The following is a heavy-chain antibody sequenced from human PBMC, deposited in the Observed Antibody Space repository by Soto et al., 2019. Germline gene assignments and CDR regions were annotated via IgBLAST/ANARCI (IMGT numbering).Heavy chain of an antibody. CDR3: ARAFFYQGSDSRGYSFDAFDF. CDR1: GYTFTSSG. CDR2: ISAHTGSS. D-gene: IGHD3-22*01. V-gene: IGHV1-18*01. J-gene: IGHJ3*01. Sequence: QVQLVQSGAEVKKPGASVKVSCKASGYTFTSSGMSWVRQAPGQGLEWMGWISAHTGSSEYAQRFQGSVTMTTDRSTSTAYMALRSLRSDDTAVYYCARAFFYQGSDSRGYSFDAFDFWGPGTLVTVSS.